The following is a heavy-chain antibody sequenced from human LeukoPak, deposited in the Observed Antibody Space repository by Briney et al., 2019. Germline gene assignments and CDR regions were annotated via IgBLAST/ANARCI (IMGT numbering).Heavy chain of an antibody. CDR2: ISGSGGST. Sequence: GGSLRISCAASGFTFSSYAMSWVRQAPGKGLEWVSAISGSGGSTYYADSVKGRFTISRDNSKNTLYLQMNSLRAEDTAVYYCAKVAPVFGLTVTTGPIDYWGQGTLVTVSS. D-gene: IGHD4-17*01. V-gene: IGHV3-23*01. CDR1: GFTFSSYA. J-gene: IGHJ4*02. CDR3: AKVAPVFGLTVTTGPIDY.